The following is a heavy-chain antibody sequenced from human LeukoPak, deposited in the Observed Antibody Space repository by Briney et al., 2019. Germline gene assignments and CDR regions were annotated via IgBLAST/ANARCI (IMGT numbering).Heavy chain of an antibody. CDR2: MHYSGST. CDR1: SGSISGSDYY. CDR3: ARHGYCSSTSCDPDF. Sequence: SETLSLTCTVSSGSISGSDYYWCWIRQPPGKGLEWIAIMHYSGSTDYNPSLRSRVTISVDTSRNQFSLRLRFVTAADTAVYYCARHGYCSSTSCDPDFWGQGTLVTVSS. V-gene: IGHV4-39*01. J-gene: IGHJ4*02. D-gene: IGHD2-2*03.